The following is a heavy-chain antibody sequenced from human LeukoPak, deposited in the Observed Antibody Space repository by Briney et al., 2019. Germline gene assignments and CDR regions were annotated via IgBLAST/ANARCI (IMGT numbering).Heavy chain of an antibody. CDR1: GGSFSGYY. V-gene: IGHV4-34*01. J-gene: IGHJ6*02. Sequence: PSETLSLTCAVYGGSFSGYYWSWIRKPPGKGLEWIGEINHSGSTNYNPSLKSLVTISVDTSKNQFSLKLGSVTAADTAVYYCARISGGVYYYYYYGMDVWGQGTTVTVSS. D-gene: IGHD3-10*01. CDR2: INHSGST. CDR3: ARISGGVYYYYYYGMDV.